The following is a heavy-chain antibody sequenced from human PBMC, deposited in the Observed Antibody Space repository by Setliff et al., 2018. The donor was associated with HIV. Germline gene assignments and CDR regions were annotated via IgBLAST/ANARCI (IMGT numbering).Heavy chain of an antibody. CDR3: AKTLPTLYPPHDYYFAMDV. D-gene: IGHD2-15*01. J-gene: IGHJ6*02. V-gene: IGHV3-23*01. CDR1: GFTFGSYA. Sequence: GGSLRLSCAPSGFTFGSYAMSWVRQAPGKGLEWVSVISGSGDSTFYADFLKGRFTISRDNSKNTLYLQMNGLRAEDTAVYYCAKTLPTLYPPHDYYFAMDVWGQGTTVTSP. CDR2: ISGSGDST.